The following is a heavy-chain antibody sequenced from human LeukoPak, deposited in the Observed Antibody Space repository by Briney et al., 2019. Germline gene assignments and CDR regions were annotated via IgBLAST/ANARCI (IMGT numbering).Heavy chain of an antibody. J-gene: IGHJ4*02. V-gene: IGHV3-48*03. CDR2: ISSSGSTI. CDR1: GFTFSSSE. D-gene: IGHD5-18*01. Sequence: GGSLRLSCAASGFTFSSSEMNWVRQAPGKGLEWVSYISSSGSTIYYADSVRGRFTISRDNAKNSLYLQMSSLRPEDSGVYYCARDTYPPQLIDYWGQGTLVTVSS. CDR3: ARDTYPPQLIDY.